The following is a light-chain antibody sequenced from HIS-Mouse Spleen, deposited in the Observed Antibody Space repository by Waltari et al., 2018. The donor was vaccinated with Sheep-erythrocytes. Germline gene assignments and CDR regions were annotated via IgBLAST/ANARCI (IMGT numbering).Light chain of an antibody. CDR3: CSYAGSYTWV. CDR1: SSDVGGDNN. Sequence: QSALTQPRSLSGSPGQSVTISCTGTSSDVGGDNNVSWYQQHPGKAPKLMIYDVSKRPSGVPDRFSGSKSGNTASLTISGLQAEDEADYYCCSYAGSYTWVFGGGTKLTVL. V-gene: IGLV2-11*01. CDR2: DVS. J-gene: IGLJ3*02.